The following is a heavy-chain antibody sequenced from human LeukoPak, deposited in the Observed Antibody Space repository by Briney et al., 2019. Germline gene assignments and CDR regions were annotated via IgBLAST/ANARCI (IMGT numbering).Heavy chain of an antibody. J-gene: IGHJ4*02. V-gene: IGHV3-7*01. CDR2: IKQDGSEK. CDR1: GFTFSSYS. CDR3: AGAYSNTRPFDY. D-gene: IGHD6-13*01. Sequence: PGGSLRLSCAASGFTFSSYSMSWVRQAPGKGLEWVANIKQDGSEKYYVDSVKGRFTISRDNAKNSLYLQMNSLRAEDTAVYYCAGAYSNTRPFDYWGQGTLVTVSS.